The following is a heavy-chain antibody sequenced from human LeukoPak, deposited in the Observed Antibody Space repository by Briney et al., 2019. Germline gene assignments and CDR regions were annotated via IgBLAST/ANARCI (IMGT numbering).Heavy chain of an antibody. CDR1: RFRFSSYG. J-gene: IGHJ4*02. CDR3: ARGRPPYGDYFDY. D-gene: IGHD4-17*01. Sequence: GGSLRLSCAASRFRFSSYGMHWVRQAPGTGLEWVAVISYDGSNKYYADSVKGRFTISRDNSKNTLYLQMNSLRAEDTAVYYCARGRPPYGDYFDYWGQGTLVTVSS. CDR2: ISYDGSNK. V-gene: IGHV3-33*05.